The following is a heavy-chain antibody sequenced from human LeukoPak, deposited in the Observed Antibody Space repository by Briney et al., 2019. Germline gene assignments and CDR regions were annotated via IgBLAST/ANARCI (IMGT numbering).Heavy chain of an antibody. D-gene: IGHD5-12*01. Sequence: SETLSLTCTVSGGSISSGSYYWSWIRQPAGKGLEWIGRIYTSGSTNYNPSLKSRVTISVDTSKNQFSLKLSSVTAADTAVYYCARGLDSGYDYWYFDLWGRGTLVTVSS. J-gene: IGHJ2*01. CDR3: ARGLDSGYDYWYFDL. CDR2: IYTSGST. CDR1: GGSISSGSYY. V-gene: IGHV4-61*02.